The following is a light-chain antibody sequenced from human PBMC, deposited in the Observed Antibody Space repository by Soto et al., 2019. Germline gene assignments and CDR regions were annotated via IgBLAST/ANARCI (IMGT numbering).Light chain of an antibody. CDR3: QQYGSSRA. Sequence: EIVLTQSPCTLSLSPGERATLSCRASQSINSNYLAWYQQQPGQAPRLLIYGASSRATGIPDRFSGSGSGTDFTLTISRLEPEDFAVYFCQQYGSSRAFGQGTKVDIK. CDR1: QSINSNY. CDR2: GAS. J-gene: IGKJ1*01. V-gene: IGKV3-20*01.